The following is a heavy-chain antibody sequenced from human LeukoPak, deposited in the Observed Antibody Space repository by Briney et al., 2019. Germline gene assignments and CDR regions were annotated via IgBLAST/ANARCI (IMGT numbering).Heavy chain of an antibody. CDR3: AKTRPLDSSSWSHGDY. Sequence: GGSLRLSCAAYGFTFSSYSMSWVRPAPGKGLEWVSAISGSGDGTYYGDSVKGRFTISRDNSKNTLYLQMNSLRAEDTAVYYCAKTRPLDSSSWSHGDYWGQGTLVTVSS. J-gene: IGHJ4*02. CDR1: GFTFSSYS. CDR2: ISGSGDGT. D-gene: IGHD6-13*01. V-gene: IGHV3-23*01.